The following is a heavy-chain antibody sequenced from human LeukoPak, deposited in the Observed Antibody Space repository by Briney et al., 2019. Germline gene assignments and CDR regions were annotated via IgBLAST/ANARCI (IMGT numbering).Heavy chain of an antibody. CDR1: GFTFSSYA. CDR3: VRRGSNYPYYMDV. J-gene: IGHJ6*03. CDR2: ISASGRNT. V-gene: IGHV3-23*01. Sequence: GESLRLSCAASGFTFSSYAMSWVRQAPGKGLEWVSVISASGRNTYYSESAKGQFTISRDSSKNTLYLQMSSLRAEDTAVYYCVRRGSNYPYYMDVWGKGTTVTVSS.